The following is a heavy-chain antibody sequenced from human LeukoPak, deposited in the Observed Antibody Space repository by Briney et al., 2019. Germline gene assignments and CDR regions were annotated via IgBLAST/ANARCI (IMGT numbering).Heavy chain of an antibody. J-gene: IGHJ4*01. CDR3: ARQGRSSVY. CDR1: GGSFSGYY. Sequence: SETLSLACAVYGGSFSGYYWSWIRQPPGKGLEWIGEINHSGSTNYNPSLKSRVTISVDTSKNQFSLKLSSVTAADTAVYYCARQGRSSVYWGQGTLVTVSS. V-gene: IGHV4-34*01. D-gene: IGHD6-6*01. CDR2: INHSGST.